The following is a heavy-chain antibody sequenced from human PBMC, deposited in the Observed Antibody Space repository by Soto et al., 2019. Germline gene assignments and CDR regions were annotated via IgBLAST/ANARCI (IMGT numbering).Heavy chain of an antibody. Sequence: ASVKVSCKASGYTFTSYYMHWVRQAPGQGLEWMGIINPSGGSTSYAQKFQGRVTMTRDTSTSTVYMELGSLRSEDTAVYYCARSYTAMSLYYYYGMDVWGQGTTVTVSS. J-gene: IGHJ6*02. CDR3: ARSYTAMSLYYYYGMDV. CDR2: INPSGGST. CDR1: GYTFTSYY. V-gene: IGHV1-46*01. D-gene: IGHD5-18*01.